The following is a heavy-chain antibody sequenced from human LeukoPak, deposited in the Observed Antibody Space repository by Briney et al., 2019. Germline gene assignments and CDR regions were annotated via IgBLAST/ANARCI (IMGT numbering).Heavy chain of an antibody. Sequence: GGSLRLSCAASGFTFSSYSMNWVRQAPGKGLEWVSSISSSGDYIYYTDSVKGRFTISRDNAKNSLYLQMNSLRAEDTAVYYCARPKWELRTRGGVFDYWGQGTLVTVSS. CDR1: GFTFSSYS. J-gene: IGHJ4*02. CDR3: ARPKWELRTRGGVFDY. D-gene: IGHD1-26*01. V-gene: IGHV3-21*01. CDR2: ISSSGDYI.